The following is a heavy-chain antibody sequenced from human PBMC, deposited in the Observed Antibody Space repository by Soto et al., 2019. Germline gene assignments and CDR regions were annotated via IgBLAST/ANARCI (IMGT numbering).Heavy chain of an antibody. CDR1: GGSMSRCY. J-gene: IGHJ6*02. Sequence: TYTVSGGSMSRCYWSWFRQPAGKGLEWIGRIYTSGSTNYNPSLKSRVNMSVDTSKNQFSLKLSSVTAADTAVYYCARARSSSLLRGSYSYGLDVWGHWPTLSVS. D-gene: IGHD6-6*01. V-gene: IGHV4-4*07. CDR2: IYTSGST. CDR3: ARARSSSLLRGSYSYGLDV.